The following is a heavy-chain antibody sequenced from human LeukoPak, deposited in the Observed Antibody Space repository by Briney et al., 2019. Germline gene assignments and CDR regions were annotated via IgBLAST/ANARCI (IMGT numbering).Heavy chain of an antibody. Sequence: GGSLRLSCAASGFTFSSYSMNWVRQAPGKGLEWISYISGSSSKTYYADSVKGRFTISRDNAKNSLYLQMNSLRAEDTAVYYCARANYYDISGYDYWGQGTLVTVSS. V-gene: IGHV3-48*04. CDR3: ARANYYDISGYDY. CDR2: ISGSSSKT. J-gene: IGHJ4*02. D-gene: IGHD3-22*01. CDR1: GFTFSSYS.